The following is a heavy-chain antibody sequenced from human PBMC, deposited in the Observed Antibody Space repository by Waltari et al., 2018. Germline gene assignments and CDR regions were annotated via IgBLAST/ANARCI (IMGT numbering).Heavy chain of an antibody. CDR1: GFPFSRYW. J-gene: IGHJ4*02. V-gene: IGHV3-7*01. CDR3: AKSRGFEY. D-gene: IGHD2-2*01. Sequence: EVQLVESGGGLVQPGGSLRLSCGASGFPFSRYWMSWVRQTPGKGLEWVANINYDGSQKYYVDSVKGRFTISRDNAKNSLYLQMNSLRVEDTAVYYCAKSRGFEYWGQGTLITVSS. CDR2: INYDGSQK.